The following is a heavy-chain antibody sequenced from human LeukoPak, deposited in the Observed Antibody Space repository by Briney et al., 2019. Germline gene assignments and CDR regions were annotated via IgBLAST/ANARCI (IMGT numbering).Heavy chain of an antibody. D-gene: IGHD3-10*01. J-gene: IGHJ3*02. CDR3: ARGRSITMVRGVTTRRVDAFDI. Sequence: PSQTLSLTCTVSGGSISSGGYYWSWIRQHPGKGLEWIGYIYYSGSTYYNPSLKSRVTISVDTSKNQFSLKLSSVTAADTAVYYCARGRSITMVRGVTTRRVDAFDIWGQGTMVTVSS. CDR1: GGSISSGGYY. CDR2: IYYSGST. V-gene: IGHV4-31*03.